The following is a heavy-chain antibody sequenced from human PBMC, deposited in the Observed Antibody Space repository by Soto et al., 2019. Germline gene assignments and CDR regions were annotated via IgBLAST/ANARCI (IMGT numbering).Heavy chain of an antibody. CDR2: ISRGRIYT. D-gene: IGHD3-10*01. J-gene: IGHJ6*02. CDR1: ESTFSDHS. Sequence: PGGSLKLSCAATESTFSDHSVSWIREAPGKGLDWVSYISRGRIYTNYADSVKGRFTVSRDNAKNSLYLQMNSLRAEDTAVYYCTRDRTMVRGVIGHYYYYGMDVWGQGT. V-gene: IGHV3-11*05. CDR3: TRDRTMVRGVIGHYYYYGMDV.